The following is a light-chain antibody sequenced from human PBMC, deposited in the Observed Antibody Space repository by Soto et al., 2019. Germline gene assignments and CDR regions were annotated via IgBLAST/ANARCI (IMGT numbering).Light chain of an antibody. V-gene: IGLV1-51*01. CDR3: GSWDSSLRAYG. CDR1: SSNIGGNS. J-gene: IGLJ1*01. CDR2: DDD. Sequence: QSVMTQPPSVSAAPGQKVTISCSGSSSNIGGNSVSWYQQLPGTAPKLLIYDDDKRPSGIPDRFSGSKSGTSATLGITGFQTGEEAYYYGGSWDSSLRAYGFATGTKLTVL.